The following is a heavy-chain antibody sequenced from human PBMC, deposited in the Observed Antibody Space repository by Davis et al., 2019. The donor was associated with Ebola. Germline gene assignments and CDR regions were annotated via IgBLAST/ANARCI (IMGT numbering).Heavy chain of an antibody. J-gene: IGHJ6*02. CDR2: IYNSGST. Sequence: SETLSLTFAVSGGSISSSTYYWGWIRQPPGKGLEWIGSIYNSGSTYYNPSLESRVTISVDTSKNQLSLKLTSVTATDTAVYYCARPVSPGYTYGYYYYDMDVWGQGTTVTVSS. CDR3: ARPVSPGYTYGYYYYDMDV. CDR1: GGSISSSTYY. D-gene: IGHD5-18*01. V-gene: IGHV4-39*01.